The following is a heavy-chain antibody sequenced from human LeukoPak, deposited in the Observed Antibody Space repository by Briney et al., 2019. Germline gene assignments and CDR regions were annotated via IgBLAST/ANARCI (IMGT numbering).Heavy chain of an antibody. J-gene: IGHJ4*02. CDR1: GFTFSSYA. CDR3: ARVFRGYYYGSGSYYIDY. D-gene: IGHD3-10*01. CDR2: ISYDGSNK. V-gene: IGHV3-30*14. Sequence: GGSLRLSCAASGFTFSSYAMHWVRQAPGKGLEWVAVISYDGSNKYYADSVKGRFTISRDNSKNTLYLQMNSLRAEDTAVYYCARVFRGYYYGSGSYYIDYWGQGTLVTVSS.